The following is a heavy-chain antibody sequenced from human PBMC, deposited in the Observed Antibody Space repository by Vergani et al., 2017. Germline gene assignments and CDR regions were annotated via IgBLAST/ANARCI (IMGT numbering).Heavy chain of an antibody. Sequence: EVLLVESGGGLVQPGGSLRLSCSASGFTFSDHYMDWVRQAPGKGREWVARSRNKGNRYATEYAASLKGRFTISRDVSRNFLYLQMNSLKTEDTALYYCVREEGRNGMDVWGQGTMVTVSS. CDR1: GFTFSDHY. J-gene: IGHJ6*02. V-gene: IGHV3-72*01. CDR2: SRNKGNRYAT. CDR3: VREEGRNGMDV.